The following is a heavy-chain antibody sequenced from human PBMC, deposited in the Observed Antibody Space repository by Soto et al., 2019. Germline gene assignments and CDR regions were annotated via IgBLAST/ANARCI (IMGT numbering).Heavy chain of an antibody. CDR2: ISSSSSTI. V-gene: IGHV3-48*01. D-gene: IGHD6-13*01. CDR1: GLTFSSYS. CDR3: AKDQGSSWYEIDY. J-gene: IGHJ4*02. Sequence: GSLRLSCAASGLTFSSYSMNWVRQAPGKGLEWVSYISSSSSTIYYADSVKGRFTISRDNAKNSLYLQMNSLRAEDTAVYYCAKDQGSSWYEIDYWGQGTLVTVSS.